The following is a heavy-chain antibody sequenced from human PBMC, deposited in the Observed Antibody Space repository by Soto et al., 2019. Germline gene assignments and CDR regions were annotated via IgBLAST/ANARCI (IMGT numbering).Heavy chain of an antibody. CDR3: ARGYQTFDP. CDR1: GGSISSYY. V-gene: IGHV4-59*01. Sequence: QVQLQESGPGLVKPSETLSLTCTVSGGSISSYYWSWIRQPPGKGLEWIGYIYYSGSTNYNPSLKGRVTISVDTSQNQFSLKLSSVTAADTAVYYCARGYQTFDPWGQGTLVTVSS. J-gene: IGHJ5*02. CDR2: IYYSGST. D-gene: IGHD2-2*01.